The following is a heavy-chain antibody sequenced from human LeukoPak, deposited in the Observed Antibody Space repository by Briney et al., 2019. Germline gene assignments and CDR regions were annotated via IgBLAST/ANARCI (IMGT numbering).Heavy chain of an antibody. CDR1: GFTFSSYG. V-gene: IGHV3-30*18. J-gene: IGHJ6*02. CDR3: AKDRSATYFGMDV. D-gene: IGHD2-15*01. Sequence: GRSLRLSCAASGFTFSSYGMHWVRQAPGKGLEWVTVISSDGADKYFADSVRGRFTISRDNSANTLYLEMISLRAEDTAVYYCAKDRSATYFGMDVWGQGTTVTVSS. CDR2: ISSDGADK.